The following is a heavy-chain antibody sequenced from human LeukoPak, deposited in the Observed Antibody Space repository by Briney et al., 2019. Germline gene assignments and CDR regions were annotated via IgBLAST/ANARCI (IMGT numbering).Heavy chain of an antibody. D-gene: IGHD2-21*02. J-gene: IGHJ1*01. V-gene: IGHV5-51*03. CDR2: IYPGDSQT. CDR3: ARIIRTYCGGDCYRAEYFQY. Sequence: GESLKISCKGSGYSFSNYWIGWVRQMPGKGLEWMGIIYPGDSQTRYSPSFQGQVTISADKSISTAYLQWSSLKASDTAMYYCARIIRTYCGGDCYRAEYFQYWGQGTLVTVSS. CDR1: GYSFSNYW.